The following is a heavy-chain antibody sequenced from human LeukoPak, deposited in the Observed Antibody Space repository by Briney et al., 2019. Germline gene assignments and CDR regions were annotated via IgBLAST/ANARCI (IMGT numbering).Heavy chain of an antibody. CDR1: GFTFSSYA. Sequence: HTGGSLRLSCAASGFTFSSYAMSWVRQAPGKGLEWVSAISGSGGSTYYADSVKGRFTISRDNSKNTLYLQMNSLRAEDTAVYYRAKATKTVCSSTSCYMGYKYYYYYGMDVWGQGTTVTVSS. V-gene: IGHV3-23*01. D-gene: IGHD2-2*02. CDR3: AKATKTVCSSTSCYMGYKYYYYYGMDV. CDR2: ISGSGGST. J-gene: IGHJ6*02.